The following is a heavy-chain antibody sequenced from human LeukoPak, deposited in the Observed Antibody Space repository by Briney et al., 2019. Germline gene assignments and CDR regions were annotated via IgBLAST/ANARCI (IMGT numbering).Heavy chain of an antibody. J-gene: IGHJ3*02. CDR2: IVVGSGDT. V-gene: IGHV1-58*02. CDR1: GFSFINSA. CDR3: AAEDDYIWRSYRSLDI. Sequence: SVKVSCKASGFSFINSAMQWVRQTRGQRLEWIGWIVVGSGDTNYAQKFQERVTITRDMSTNTAYMELRSLRFEDTAMYYCAAEDDYIWRSYRSLDIWGQGTMVTVSS. D-gene: IGHD3-16*02.